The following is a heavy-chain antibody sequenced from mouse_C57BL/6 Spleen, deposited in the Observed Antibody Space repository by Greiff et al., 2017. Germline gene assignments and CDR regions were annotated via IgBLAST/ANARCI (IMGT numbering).Heavy chain of an antibody. CDR1: GYTFTSYW. J-gene: IGHJ2*01. V-gene: IGHV1-53*01. D-gene: IGHD1-1*01. CDR3: AREGTVVAEYFDY. Sequence: QVQLQQSGTELVKPGASVKLSCKASGYTFTSYWMHWVKQRPGQGLEWIGNINPSNGGTNYNEKFKSKATLTVDKSSSTAYMQLSSLTSEDSAVYYCAREGTVVAEYFDYWGQGTTLTVSS. CDR2: INPSNGGT.